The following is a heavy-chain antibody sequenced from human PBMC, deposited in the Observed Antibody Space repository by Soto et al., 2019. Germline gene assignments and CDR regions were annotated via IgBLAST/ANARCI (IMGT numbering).Heavy chain of an antibody. D-gene: IGHD2-8*01. Sequence: GASVKVSCKTSGYTFSSHYVHWVRQAPGQGLEWMGIINPSGGSTSYAQKFQGRVTMTRDTSTSTVYMELNSLRSEDTAVYYCAGDYCTNNSCYWFDPWGQGTLVTVSS. CDR1: GYTFSSHY. CDR3: AGDYCTNNSCYWFDP. J-gene: IGHJ5*02. V-gene: IGHV1-46*03. CDR2: INPSGGST.